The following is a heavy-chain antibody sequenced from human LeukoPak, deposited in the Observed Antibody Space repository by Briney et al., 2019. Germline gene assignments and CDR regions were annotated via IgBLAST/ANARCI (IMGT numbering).Heavy chain of an antibody. Sequence: PSETLSLTCAVYGGSFSGYYWLWIRQPPGKGLEWIGEINHSGSTNYNPSLKSRVTIPVDTSKNQFSLKLSSVTAADTAVHYCARAGGGYYSMSDYWGQGTLVTVSS. CDR2: INHSGST. CDR1: GGSFSGYY. J-gene: IGHJ4*02. D-gene: IGHD3-22*01. CDR3: ARAGGGYYSMSDY. V-gene: IGHV4-34*01.